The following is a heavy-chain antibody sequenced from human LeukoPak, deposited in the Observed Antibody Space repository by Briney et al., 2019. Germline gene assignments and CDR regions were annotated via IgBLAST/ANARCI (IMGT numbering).Heavy chain of an antibody. CDR3: AKPAVRFGELFPFDH. Sequence: GVSLRLFCAASGFTCSSYGISRVRQAPGTVLHSVSAFSGSGVSTYYADSVMGRFTISRDNSKNTLSLQMNSLRAEDTAVYYCAKPAVRFGELFPFDHWGQGTLVTVSS. CDR2: FSGSGVST. V-gene: IGHV3-23*01. J-gene: IGHJ4*02. CDR1: GFTCSSYG. D-gene: IGHD3-10*01.